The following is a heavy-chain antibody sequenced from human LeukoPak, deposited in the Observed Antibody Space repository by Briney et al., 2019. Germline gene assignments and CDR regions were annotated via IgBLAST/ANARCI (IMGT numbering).Heavy chain of an antibody. CDR3: ATRGGEYYFDY. CDR2: ISGSGGST. V-gene: IGHV3-23*01. J-gene: IGHJ4*02. CDR1: GFTFSNYG. Sequence: GGSLRLSCAASGFTFSNYGMRWVRQAPGKGLEWVSAISGSGGSTYYADSVKGRFTISRDNSKNTLYLQMNSLRAEDTAVYYCATRGGEYYFDYWGQGTLVTVSS. D-gene: IGHD3-16*01.